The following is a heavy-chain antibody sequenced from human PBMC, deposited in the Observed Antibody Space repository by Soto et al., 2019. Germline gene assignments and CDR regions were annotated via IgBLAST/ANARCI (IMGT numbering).Heavy chain of an antibody. D-gene: IGHD6-6*01. Sequence: SGPTLVNPTPTLTLTCTFSGCSLSTSGMCVSWIRQPPGKALEWLALIDWDDDKYYSTSLKTRLTISKDTSKNQVVLTMTNMDPVDTATYYCARMRTYLAARPHPGYYYYGMDVCGQGPTFTVPS. V-gene: IGHV2-70*01. CDR2: IDWDDDK. CDR1: GCSLSTSGMC. CDR3: ARMRTYLAARPHPGYYYYGMDV. J-gene: IGHJ6*02.